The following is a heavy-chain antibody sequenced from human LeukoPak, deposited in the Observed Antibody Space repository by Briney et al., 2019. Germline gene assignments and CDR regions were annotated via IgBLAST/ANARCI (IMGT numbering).Heavy chain of an antibody. V-gene: IGHV3-30*02. D-gene: IGHD6-19*01. CDR1: GFTFSSYG. CDR3: AKERGSSGWYRVY. Sequence: GGSLRLSCAASGFTFSSYGMHCVRQAPGKGLEWVAFIRYDGSNKYYADSEKGRFTISRDNSKNTLYLQMNSLRAEDTAVYYCAKERGSSGWYRVYWGQGTLVTVSS. J-gene: IGHJ4*02. CDR2: IRYDGSNK.